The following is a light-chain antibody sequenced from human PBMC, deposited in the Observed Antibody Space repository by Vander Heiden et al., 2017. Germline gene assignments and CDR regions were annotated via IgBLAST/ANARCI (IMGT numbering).Light chain of an antibody. CDR2: KNN. CDR3: ATWDDSLNGVV. CDR1: SSDIGNNA. Sequence: QPVLTQPPSASGTPGQRVTFSCSGSSSDIGNNAVSWYHQLPGTAPKLLIYKNNQRPSGVPDRFSGSKSGPSASLAISGLQSEDEADYYCATWDDSLNGVVFGGGTKLTVL. V-gene: IGLV1-44*01. J-gene: IGLJ2*01.